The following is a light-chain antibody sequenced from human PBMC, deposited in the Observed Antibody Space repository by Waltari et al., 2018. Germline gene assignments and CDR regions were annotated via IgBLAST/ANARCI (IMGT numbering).Light chain of an antibody. Sequence: DIVLTQSPGTLSLSPGERANLSCRASQSVRRAFAWYQQRPGQAPRLLIYDASNRATGIPDRFSGSGSGTDFSLTISRLEPEDFAVYYCQHYVRLPVAFGQGTKVEIK. CDR2: DAS. J-gene: IGKJ1*01. CDR1: QSVRRA. V-gene: IGKV3-20*01. CDR3: QHYVRLPVA.